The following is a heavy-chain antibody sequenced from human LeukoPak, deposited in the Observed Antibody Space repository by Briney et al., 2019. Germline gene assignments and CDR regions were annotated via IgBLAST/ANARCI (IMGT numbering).Heavy chain of an antibody. Sequence: PGGSLRLSCAASGFTFSSYAMSWVRQAPGKGLEWVAFIRYDGSNKYYADSVKGRFTISRDNSKNTLYLQMNSLRAEDTAVYYCAKGLAGVGSDLYYWGQGTLVTVSS. V-gene: IGHV3-30*02. CDR1: GFTFSSYA. D-gene: IGHD3-10*01. J-gene: IGHJ4*02. CDR2: IRYDGSNK. CDR3: AKGLAGVGSDLYY.